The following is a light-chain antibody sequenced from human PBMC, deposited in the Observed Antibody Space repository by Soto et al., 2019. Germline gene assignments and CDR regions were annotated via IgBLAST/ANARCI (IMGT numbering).Light chain of an antibody. CDR2: YAS. J-gene: IGKJ1*01. Sequence: IMTQFPDTVSVLAWDTVTRSFVASQSVRTNLAWYQQRPGQSPRLLIHYASTRASDIPARFSGSGSGTNFTLAISSLQSEDFAVYYCQQYAYWPETFGQGTKVDI. CDR3: QQYAYWPET. CDR1: QSVRTN. V-gene: IGKV3D-15*01.